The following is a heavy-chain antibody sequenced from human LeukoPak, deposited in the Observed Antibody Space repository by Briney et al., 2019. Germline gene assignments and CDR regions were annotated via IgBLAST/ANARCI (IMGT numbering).Heavy chain of an antibody. V-gene: IGHV1-24*01. J-gene: IGHJ4*02. CDR1: GYTFTELS. CDR3: AISYSYGLDY. D-gene: IGHD5-18*01. CDR2: FDREDDEI. Sequence: ASVKVSCKVSGYTFTELSIHWVRRAPGKGLEWMGGFDREDDEIMYARKFQGRVTVTEDTSTDTAVMELRSLKSEDTAVYYCAISYSYGLDYWGQGTLVTVSS.